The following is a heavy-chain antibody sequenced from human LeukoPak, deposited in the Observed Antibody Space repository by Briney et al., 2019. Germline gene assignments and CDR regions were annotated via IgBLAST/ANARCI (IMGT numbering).Heavy chain of an antibody. V-gene: IGHV1-46*01. Sequence: ASVKVSCKASGYTFTSYYMHWVRQAPGQGLEWMGIINPSGGSTSYAQKFQGRVTMTRDTSTSTVYMELSSLRSEDTAVYYCATGGYNWNDENWFDPWGQGTLVTVSS. CDR1: GYTFTSYY. D-gene: IGHD1-1*01. CDR3: ATGGYNWNDENWFDP. CDR2: INPSGGST. J-gene: IGHJ5*02.